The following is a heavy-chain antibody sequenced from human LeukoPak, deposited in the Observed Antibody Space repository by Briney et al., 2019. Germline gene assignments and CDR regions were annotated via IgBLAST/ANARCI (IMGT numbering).Heavy chain of an antibody. D-gene: IGHD6-19*01. Sequence: GESLRISCKASGYSFSSYRISWIRQVPGEGLEWMGRIDPRDSSTNYSPSFQGHVTISTDKSISAAFLQWSSLRASDTAIYYCATGSSGWSYWGQGALVTVSS. CDR3: ATGSSGWSY. V-gene: IGHV5-10-1*01. J-gene: IGHJ4*02. CDR2: IDPRDSST. CDR1: GYSFSSYR.